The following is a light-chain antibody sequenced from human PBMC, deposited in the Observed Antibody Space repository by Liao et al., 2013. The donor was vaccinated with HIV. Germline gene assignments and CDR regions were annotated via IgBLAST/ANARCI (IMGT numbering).Light chain of an antibody. CDR1: NIGGES. Sequence: SYVLTQPPSVSVAPGHTARITCAGDNIGGESVHWYQQKSGQAPVLVIFHETDRPSGIPERFSGSSSGTTVTLTISGVQAEDEADYYCQSADSSGTCPVFGGGTKLTVL. J-gene: IGLJ3*02. CDR3: QSADSSGTCPV. CDR2: HET. V-gene: IGLV3-25*03.